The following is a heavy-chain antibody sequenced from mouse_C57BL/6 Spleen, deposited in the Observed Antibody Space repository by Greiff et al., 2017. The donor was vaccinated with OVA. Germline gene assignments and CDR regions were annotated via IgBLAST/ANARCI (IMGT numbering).Heavy chain of an antibody. D-gene: IGHD1-1*01. CDR1: GFTFSDYY. V-gene: IGHV5-16*01. J-gene: IGHJ1*03. CDR2: INYDGSST. CDR3: ARYDGSSYVGYFDV. Sequence: EVQVVESEGGLVQPGSSMKLSCTASGFTFSDYYMAWVRQVPEKGLEWVANINYDGSSTYYLDSLKSRFIISRDNAKNILYLQMSSLKSEDTATYYCARYDGSSYVGYFDVWGTGTTVTVSS.